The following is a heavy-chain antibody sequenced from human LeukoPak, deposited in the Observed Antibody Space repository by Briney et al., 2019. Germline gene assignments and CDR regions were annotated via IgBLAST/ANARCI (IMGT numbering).Heavy chain of an antibody. J-gene: IGHJ6*03. Sequence: PGGSLRPSCAVSGITLSNYGMTWVRQAPGKGLEWVAGISDTGGRTNYADSVKGRFTISRDNAKNSLYLQMNSLRAEDTAVYYCAGAWDSSGYYYYYYYMDVWGKGTTVTVSS. CDR3: AGAWDSSGYYYYYYYMDV. V-gene: IGHV3-23*01. CDR1: GITLSNYG. D-gene: IGHD3-22*01. CDR2: ISDTGGRT.